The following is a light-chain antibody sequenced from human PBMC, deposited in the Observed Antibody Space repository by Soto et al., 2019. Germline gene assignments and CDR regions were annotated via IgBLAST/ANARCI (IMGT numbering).Light chain of an antibody. CDR2: ANT. CDR1: SSNIGAAYD. Sequence: QSVLTQPPSESGAPGQRVTISCTGSSSNIGAAYDVHWYQQVPGTAPRLLIYANTNRPSGVPDRFSGSRSATSASLAITGLQAEDEADYYCQSYDSRLSGYVFGTGTKLTVL. J-gene: IGLJ1*01. V-gene: IGLV1-40*01. CDR3: QSYDSRLSGYV.